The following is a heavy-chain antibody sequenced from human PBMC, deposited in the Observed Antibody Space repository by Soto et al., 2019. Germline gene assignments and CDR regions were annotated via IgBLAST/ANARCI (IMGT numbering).Heavy chain of an antibody. CDR2: IYPGDSDT. D-gene: IGHD4-4*01. J-gene: IGHJ6*02. V-gene: IGHV5-51*01. CDR1: GYSFTSYW. Sequence: PGESLKISCKGSGYSFTSYWIGWVRQMPGKGLGWMGIIYPGDSDTRYSPSFQGQVTISADKSISTAYLQWSSLKASDTAMYYCARQSGSNYFPEYYGMDVWGQGTTVTVSS. CDR3: ARQSGSNYFPEYYGMDV.